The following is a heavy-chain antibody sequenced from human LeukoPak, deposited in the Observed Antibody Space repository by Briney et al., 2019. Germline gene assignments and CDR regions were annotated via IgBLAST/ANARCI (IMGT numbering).Heavy chain of an antibody. CDR2: ITSSGDTI. D-gene: IGHD2-21*02. Sequence: GGSLRLSCAASGFTFSAYALNWVRQTPGKGLEWLSYITSSGDTIYYADSVKGRFTISRDNVENSVYLQMNNLKPEDTAMYYCASCDGVCYPHLVYWGQGTLVTVSS. J-gene: IGHJ4*02. V-gene: IGHV3-48*03. CDR3: ASCDGVCYPHLVY. CDR1: GFTFSAYA.